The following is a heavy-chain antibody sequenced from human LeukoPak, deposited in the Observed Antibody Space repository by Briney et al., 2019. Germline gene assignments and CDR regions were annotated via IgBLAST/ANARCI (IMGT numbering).Heavy chain of an antibody. CDR1: GFTFRTYN. J-gene: IGHJ4*02. D-gene: IGHD1-14*01. CDR2: IKRKSDGGTT. V-gene: IGHV3-15*01. Sequence: GGSLRLSCAASGFTFRTYNMNWVRQVPGKGLEWVGRIKRKSDGGTTDYAAPVKGRFTISRDDSKNTLYLQMNSLKSEDTAVYYCTTELDVRPNHYWGQGTLVTVSS. CDR3: TTELDVRPNHY.